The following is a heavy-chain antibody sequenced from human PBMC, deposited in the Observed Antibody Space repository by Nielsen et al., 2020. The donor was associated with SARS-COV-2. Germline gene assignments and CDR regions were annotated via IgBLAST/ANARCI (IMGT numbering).Heavy chain of an antibody. CDR3: AKEVWFGELLTLDY. CDR2: IHGSGDET. D-gene: IGHD3-10*01. V-gene: IGHV3-23*01. CDR1: GLTFSSSI. Sequence: GGSLRLSCTTSGLTFSSSIMARVRQARGKGLEWCSSIHGSGDETHYAGFAKGRFTISRDNSQNTVYLQMNSLRAEDTAIYYCAKEVWFGELLTLDYWGQGALVTVSS. J-gene: IGHJ4*02.